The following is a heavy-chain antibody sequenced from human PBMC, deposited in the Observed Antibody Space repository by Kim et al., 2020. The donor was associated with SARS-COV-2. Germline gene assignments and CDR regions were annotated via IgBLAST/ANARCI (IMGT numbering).Heavy chain of an antibody. J-gene: IGHJ4*02. V-gene: IGHV3-48*03. CDR3: ARGPNYSPFDY. Sequence: YYADSVRGRFTIPRDNDKDSLYLQRNSLRAEDTAVYYCARGPNYSPFDYWGQGTLVTVSS. D-gene: IGHD4-4*01.